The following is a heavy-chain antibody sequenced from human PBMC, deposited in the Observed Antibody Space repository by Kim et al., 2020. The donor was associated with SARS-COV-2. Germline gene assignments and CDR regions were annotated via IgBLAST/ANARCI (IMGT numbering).Heavy chain of an antibody. Sequence: ASVKVSCKASGYTFTSYYMHWVRQAPGQGLEWMGIINPSGGSTSYAQKFQGRVTMTRDTSTSTVYMELSSLRSEDTAVYYCARALIKTHYDFWSAKYDQGFDYWGQGTLVTVSS. D-gene: IGHD3-3*01. V-gene: IGHV1-46*01. CDR3: ARALIKTHYDFWSAKYDQGFDY. CDR1: GYTFTSYY. J-gene: IGHJ4*02. CDR2: INPSGGST.